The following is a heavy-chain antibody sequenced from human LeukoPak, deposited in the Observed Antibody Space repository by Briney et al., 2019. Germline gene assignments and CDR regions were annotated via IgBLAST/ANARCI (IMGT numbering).Heavy chain of an antibody. CDR1: GFTFSNAW. Sequence: GGSLRLSCAASGFTFSNAWMNWVRQAPGKGLGWVGRIKSKTDGGTTDYAAPVEGRFTISRDDSKDTLYLQMNSLRAEDTAVYYCARESWDTARDTPFYGMDVWGQGTTVTVSS. D-gene: IGHD5-18*01. CDR3: ARESWDTARDTPFYGMDV. V-gene: IGHV3-15*07. J-gene: IGHJ6*02. CDR2: IKSKTDGGTT.